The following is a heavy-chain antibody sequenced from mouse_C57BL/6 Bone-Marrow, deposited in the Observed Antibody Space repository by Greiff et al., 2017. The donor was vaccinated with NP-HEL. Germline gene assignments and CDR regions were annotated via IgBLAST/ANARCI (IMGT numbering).Heavy chain of an antibody. CDR2: IWTGGGT. D-gene: IGHD1-1*01. V-gene: IGHV2-9-1*01. CDR3: ARNYYGSSGSFEV. Sequence: VHLVESGPGLVAPSQSLSITCTVSGFSLTSYAISWVRQPPGKGLEWLGVIWTGGGTNYNSALKSRLSISKDNSKSPVFLKMNSLQTDDTARYYCARNYYGSSGSFEVWGTGTTVTVSS. J-gene: IGHJ1*03. CDR1: GFSLTSYA.